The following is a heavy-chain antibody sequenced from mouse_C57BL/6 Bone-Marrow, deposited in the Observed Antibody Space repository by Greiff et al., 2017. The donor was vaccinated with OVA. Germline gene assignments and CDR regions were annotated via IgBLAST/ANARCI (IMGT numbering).Heavy chain of an antibody. CDR2: INPNYGTT. D-gene: IGHD1-1*01. V-gene: IGHV1-39*01. Sequence: EVQLQQSGPELVKPGASVTISCKASGYSFTDYNMNWVKQSNGKSLEWIGVINPNYGTTSYNQKFKGKATLTVDQSSSTAYMQLNSLTSEDSAVYYCARYYYGSSLAWFAYWGQGTLVPVSA. CDR3: ARYYYGSSLAWFAY. CDR1: GYSFTDYN. J-gene: IGHJ3*01.